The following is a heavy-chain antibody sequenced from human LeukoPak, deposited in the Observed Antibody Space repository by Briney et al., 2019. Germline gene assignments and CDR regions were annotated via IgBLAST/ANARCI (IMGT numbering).Heavy chain of an antibody. V-gene: IGHV4-39*01. CDR3: ARPFLRFSSGWHFDY. D-gene: IGHD6-19*01. J-gene: IGHJ4*02. CDR2: IYYSGNI. Sequence: SETLSLTCTVSGDSISSSSYYWGWIRQPPGKGLEWIGSIYYSGNIYHNPSLKSRVTLSVDTSKNQFSLKLSSVTAADTAIYYCARPFLRFSSGWHFDYWGQGILVTVSS. CDR1: GDSISSSSYY.